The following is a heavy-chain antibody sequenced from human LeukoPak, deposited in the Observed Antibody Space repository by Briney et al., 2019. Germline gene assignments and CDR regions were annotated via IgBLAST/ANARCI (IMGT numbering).Heavy chain of an antibody. CDR2: MNPNSGNT. V-gene: IGHV1-8*01. J-gene: IGHJ4*02. CDR1: GNTFTSYD. D-gene: IGHD3-22*01. Sequence: AASVKVSCKASGNTFTSYDINWVRQATGQGLEWMGWMNPNSGNTGYAQKFQGRVTMTRNTSISTAYMELSSLRSEDTAVYYCARAIPNNYYDSSGHNFDYWGQGTLVTVSS. CDR3: ARAIPNNYYDSSGHNFDY.